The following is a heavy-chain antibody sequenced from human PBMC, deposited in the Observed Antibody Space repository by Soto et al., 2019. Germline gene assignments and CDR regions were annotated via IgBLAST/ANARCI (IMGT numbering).Heavy chain of an antibody. J-gene: IGHJ4*02. Sequence: EVQLVESGGGLVQPGGSLRLSCTASGFTFSSYWMHWVRQAPGKGLEWVSRIKSDGSWALYAFSIEGGLTISRDNAKNTLYLQMNSLRAEDAAVYYCVRADGNYSEGQVNLGRHWGQGTLVTVAS. D-gene: IGHD4-4*01. CDR1: GFTFSSYW. CDR3: VRADGNYSEGQVNLGRH. CDR2: IKSDGSWA. V-gene: IGHV3-74*01.